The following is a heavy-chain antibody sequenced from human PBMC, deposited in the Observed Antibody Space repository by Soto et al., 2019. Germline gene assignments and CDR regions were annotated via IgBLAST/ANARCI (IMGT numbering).Heavy chain of an antibody. CDR2: ISSSSSFI. D-gene: IGHD4-17*01. Sequence: EEQLVESGGGLVKPGGSLRLSCAASGFAFSHYNMNWVRQAPQKGLEWVSSISSSSSFISYADSVKGRFTISRDNAKNSLYLQINTLRAEDTAIYYCAAETPAHPDYGGHPFFHYWGQGILVTVSS. J-gene: IGHJ4*02. V-gene: IGHV3-21*01. CDR3: AAETPAHPDYGGHPFFHY. CDR1: GFAFSHYN.